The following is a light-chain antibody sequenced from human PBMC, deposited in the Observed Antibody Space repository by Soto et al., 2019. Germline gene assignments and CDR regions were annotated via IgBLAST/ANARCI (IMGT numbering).Light chain of an antibody. CDR1: STDVGGYKY. CDR2: EVS. V-gene: IGLV2-8*01. CDR3: SSYAGSNNLL. J-gene: IGLJ2*01. Sequence: QSALTQPPSASGSPGQSVTISCTGTSTDVGGYKYVSWYQQHPGKAPKLMIYEVSKRPSGVPERFSGSKSGNTASLTVSGLQAEDEADYYCSSYAGSNNLLFGGGTQLTVL.